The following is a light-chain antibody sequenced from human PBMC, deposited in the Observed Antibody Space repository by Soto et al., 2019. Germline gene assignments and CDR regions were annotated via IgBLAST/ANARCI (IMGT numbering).Light chain of an antibody. CDR3: QQYSSSPVT. J-gene: IGKJ4*01. CDR1: QSVSSN. V-gene: IGKV3-15*01. Sequence: EIVMTQSPATLSVSPGERATLSCRASQSVSSNLAWYQQKPAHPPRLLIYGAATRATGIPARFSGSGSGTDFSLTISSLQSEDFAVYYCQQYSSSPVTFGGGTKVEIK. CDR2: GAA.